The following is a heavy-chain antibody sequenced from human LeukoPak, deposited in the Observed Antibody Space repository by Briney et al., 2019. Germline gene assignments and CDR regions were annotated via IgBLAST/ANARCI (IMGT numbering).Heavy chain of an antibody. J-gene: IGHJ4*02. CDR1: GGSVSSGDYY. V-gene: IGHV3-23*01. CDR2: ISGDGTET. CDR3: AKGGHYSFFDY. D-gene: IGHD4-11*01. Sequence: PSETLSLTCTVSGGSVSSGDYYWSWIRQAPRKGLEWVSTISGDGTETFYADSVKGRFTISRDNSKNTHYLQMSSLRAEDTGIYCCAKGGHYSFFDYWGQGTLVTVSS.